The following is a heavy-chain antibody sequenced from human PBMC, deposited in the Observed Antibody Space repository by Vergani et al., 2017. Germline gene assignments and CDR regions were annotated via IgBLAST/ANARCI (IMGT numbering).Heavy chain of an antibody. J-gene: IGHJ4*02. CDR2: IYYSGST. CDR3: ARFVGYCSSTSCIGFFDY. V-gene: IGHV4-39*01. Sequence: QLQLQQSGPGLVKPSETLFLTCTVSADSISSGSYYLGWIRQPPGKGLEWIGSIYYSGSTYYNPSLKSRVTISVDTSKNQFSLKLSSVTAADTAVYYCARFVGYCSSTSCIGFFDYWGQGTLVTVSS. CDR1: ADSISSGSYY. D-gene: IGHD2-2*01.